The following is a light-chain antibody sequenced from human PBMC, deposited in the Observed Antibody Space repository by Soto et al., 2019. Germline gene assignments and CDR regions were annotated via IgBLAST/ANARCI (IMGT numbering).Light chain of an antibody. V-gene: IGKV3-20*01. J-gene: IGKJ1*01. CDR1: QSVSSSY. Sequence: EIVLTQSPGTLSLSPGERATLSCRASQSVSSSYLDWYQQKPGQAPRLLIYGASSRATGIPDRFSGSGSGTDFTLTISRLEPEDFAVYYWQQYGSSPWTFGQGTKVEIK. CDR2: GAS. CDR3: QQYGSSPWT.